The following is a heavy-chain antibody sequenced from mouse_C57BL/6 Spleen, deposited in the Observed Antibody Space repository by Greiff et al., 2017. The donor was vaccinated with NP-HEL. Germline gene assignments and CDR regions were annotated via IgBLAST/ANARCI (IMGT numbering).Heavy chain of an antibody. CDR3: APPSSYYYGSSYGC. Sequence: VQLQQSVAELVRPGASVKLSCTASGFNIKNTYMHWVKQRPEQGLEWIGRIDPANGNTKYAPKFQGKATITADTTSNTASLQLSSLTSEDTAIYYCAPPSSYYYGSSYGCWGQGTTLTVSS. D-gene: IGHD1-1*01. CDR1: GFNIKNTY. CDR2: IDPANGNT. J-gene: IGHJ2*01. V-gene: IGHV14-3*01.